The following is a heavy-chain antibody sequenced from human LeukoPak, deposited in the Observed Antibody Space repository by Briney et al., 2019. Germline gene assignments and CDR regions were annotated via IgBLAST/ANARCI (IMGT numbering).Heavy chain of an antibody. V-gene: IGHV4-39*01. J-gene: IGHJ4*02. CDR1: GGSISSSNYY. CDR2: IYYSGST. Sequence: ASETLSLTCTVSGGSISSSNYYWDWIRQPPGKGLEWIGGIYYSGSTYYNPSLKSRVTISVDTSKNQFSLKLSSVTAADTAVYYCARRTAAGRGDWGQGTLVAVSS. CDR3: ARRTAAGRGD. D-gene: IGHD6-13*01.